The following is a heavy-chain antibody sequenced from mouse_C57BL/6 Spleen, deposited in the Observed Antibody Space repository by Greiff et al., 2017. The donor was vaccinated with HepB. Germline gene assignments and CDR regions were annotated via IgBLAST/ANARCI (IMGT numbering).Heavy chain of an antibody. Sequence: QVQLQQSGAELVRPGASVTLSCKASGYTFTDYEMHWVKQTPVHGLEWIGAIDPETGGTAYNQKFKGKAILTADKSSSTAYMELRSLTSEDSAVYYCPLLRYEDWYFDVWGTGTTVTVSS. CDR3: PLLRYEDWYFDV. CDR2: IDPETGGT. CDR1: GYTFTDYE. V-gene: IGHV1-15*01. D-gene: IGHD1-1*01. J-gene: IGHJ1*03.